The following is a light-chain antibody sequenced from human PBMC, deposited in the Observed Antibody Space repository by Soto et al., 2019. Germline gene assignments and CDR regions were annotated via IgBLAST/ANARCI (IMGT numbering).Light chain of an antibody. Sequence: QSVLTQPASVSGSPGQSITISCTGTSRDVGTYSLVSWYQQHPGKAPKLMIYEGSKRPSGVSNRFSGSKSGNTASLTISGLQAEDEADYYCCSFAGSSTYVFGTGTKVT. V-gene: IGLV2-23*01. CDR2: EGS. CDR3: CSFAGSSTYV. J-gene: IGLJ1*01. CDR1: SRDVGTYSL.